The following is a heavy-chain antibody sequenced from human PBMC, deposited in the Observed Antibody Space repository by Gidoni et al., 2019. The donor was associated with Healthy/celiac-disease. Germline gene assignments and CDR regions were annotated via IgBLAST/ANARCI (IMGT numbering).Heavy chain of an antibody. J-gene: IGHJ4*02. Sequence: EVQLVESGGGLVKPGGSLRLSCAASGFTFSNAWMSWVRQAPGKGLEWVGRIKSKTDGGTTDYAAPVKGRFTISRDDSKNTLYLQMNSLKTEDTAVYYCTTPPLMITFGGVIDYWGQGTLVTVSS. D-gene: IGHD3-16*02. CDR2: IKSKTDGGTT. V-gene: IGHV3-15*01. CDR3: TTPPLMITFGGVIDY. CDR1: GFTFSNAW.